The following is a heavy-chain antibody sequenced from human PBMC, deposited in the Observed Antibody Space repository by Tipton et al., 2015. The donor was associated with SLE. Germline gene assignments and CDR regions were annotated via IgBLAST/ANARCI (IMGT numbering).Heavy chain of an antibody. CDR3: ARDSLNWGSYYHGMDV. J-gene: IGHJ6*02. D-gene: IGHD3-16*01. Sequence: GLVKPSGTLSLTCTVSGGSITSRYWTWIRQPPGKGLEWIGHIFYTGSTRYNPSLKSRVTISVDTSKSQISLKMSSVTAADTAVYYCARDSLNWGSYYHGMDVWGQGTTVTVSS. V-gene: IGHV4-59*11. CDR1: GGSITSRY. CDR2: IFYTGST.